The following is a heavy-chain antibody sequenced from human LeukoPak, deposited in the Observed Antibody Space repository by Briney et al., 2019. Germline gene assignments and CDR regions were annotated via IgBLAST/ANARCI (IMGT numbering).Heavy chain of an antibody. D-gene: IGHD3-9*01. CDR2: ISGSGDST. CDR3: AKQGRDWLRDYYYYMDV. J-gene: IGHJ6*03. Sequence: GGSLRLSCAASGFTFSSYAMSWVRQAPGKGLEWVSVISGSGDSTYYADSVKGRFTISRDNSKNTLYLQMNSLRAEDTAVYYCAKQGRDWLRDYYYYMDVWGKGTTVTISS. V-gene: IGHV3-23*01. CDR1: GFTFSSYA.